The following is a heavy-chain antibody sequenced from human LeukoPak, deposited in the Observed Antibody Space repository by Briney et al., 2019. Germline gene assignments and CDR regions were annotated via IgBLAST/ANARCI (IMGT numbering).Heavy chain of an antibody. CDR1: GFTFSSQW. Sequence: PGRSLRLSCAASGFTFSSQWMSWVRQAPGKGLEWVANIKEDGSDKSYVYSVEGQFTISRDKAKISLYLQMHRRSTEVRAVYYCAGAFSWGQGTLVTVSS. V-gene: IGHV3-7*01. CDR3: AGAFS. D-gene: IGHD3-16*01. J-gene: IGHJ5*02. CDR2: IKEDGSDK.